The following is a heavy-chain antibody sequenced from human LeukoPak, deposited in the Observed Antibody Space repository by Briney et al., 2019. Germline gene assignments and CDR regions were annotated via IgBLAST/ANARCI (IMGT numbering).Heavy chain of an antibody. D-gene: IGHD3-22*01. V-gene: IGHV3-23*01. Sequence: GGSLRLSCAAFGFTLSSYGMSWVRQAPGKGLEGVSAISGSGGSTHYAASAQGPFTISRDNSRNTLYLQMNSLRAEDTAVYYCAKGPGDGYYDSGGYYAPEWFDPWGQGTLVTVSS. CDR1: GFTLSSYG. CDR2: ISGSGGST. CDR3: AKGPGDGYYDSGGYYAPEWFDP. J-gene: IGHJ5*02.